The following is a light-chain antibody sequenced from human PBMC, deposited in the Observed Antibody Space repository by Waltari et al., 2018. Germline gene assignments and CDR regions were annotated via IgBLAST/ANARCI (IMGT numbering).Light chain of an antibody. CDR1: SSNIGSNT. CDR2: SNN. Sequence: QSVLTQPPSASGTPGQRVTISCSGSSSNIGSNTVNWYQQPPGTAPKLLIYSNNQRPSGGPARFSGSKSGTSASLAISGLQSEDEADYYCAAWDDSLNGVVFGGGTKLTVL. V-gene: IGLV1-44*01. J-gene: IGLJ2*01. CDR3: AAWDDSLNGVV.